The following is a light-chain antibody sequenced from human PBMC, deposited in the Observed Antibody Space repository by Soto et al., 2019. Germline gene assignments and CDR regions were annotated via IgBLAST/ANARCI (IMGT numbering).Light chain of an antibody. Sequence: QSVLTQPASVSGSPGQSITISCTGTSSDVGGYDYVSWYQQHPGKAPKLMIYEVNNRPSGVSNRFSGPKSGNTASLTISGLQAEDEADYYCSSYTSTSSLEVFGGGTKLTVL. CDR1: SSDVGGYDY. CDR2: EVN. CDR3: SSYTSTSSLEV. J-gene: IGLJ2*01. V-gene: IGLV2-14*01.